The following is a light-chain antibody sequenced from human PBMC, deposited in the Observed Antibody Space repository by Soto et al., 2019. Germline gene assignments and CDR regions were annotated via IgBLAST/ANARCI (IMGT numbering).Light chain of an antibody. J-gene: IGKJ4*01. V-gene: IGKV3-20*01. CDR2: GAS. CDR3: QQYGSSPS. CDR1: QSVSNSY. Sequence: EIVLTQSPGTLSLSPGERATLSCRASQSVSNSYLAWYQQKPGQAPRLLSYGASSRAPDNADRFSGSGSGTDFTLTISRLEPGGYAVYDFQQYGSSPSFGGGTKVEI.